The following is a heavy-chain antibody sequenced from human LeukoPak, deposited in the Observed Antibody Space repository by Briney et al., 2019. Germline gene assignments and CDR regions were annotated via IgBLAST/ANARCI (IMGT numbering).Heavy chain of an antibody. CDR2: INHGGST. J-gene: IGHJ5*02. CDR3: AKHLRRRFFSRTLGFDP. Sequence: SETLSLTCAVSGGSFSGYYWNWIRQPPGKGLEWIGEINHGGSTKFNPSLKSRVTISLDTSRNQFSLKVNSVTAADTAVYYCAKHLRRRFFSRTLGFDPWGQGTLVTVSS. CDR1: GGSFSGYY. V-gene: IGHV4-34*01. D-gene: IGHD3-3*01.